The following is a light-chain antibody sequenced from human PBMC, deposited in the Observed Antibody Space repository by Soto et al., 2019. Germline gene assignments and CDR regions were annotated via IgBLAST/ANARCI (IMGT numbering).Light chain of an antibody. CDR3: KIYNDWPFT. V-gene: IGKV3-15*01. J-gene: IGKJ2*01. Sequence: EIVMTQSPATLSVPPGERVTLSCRASESLSSYLAWYQQKPGQAPRLLIYGASTKAPGIPARFSCSGSVTDFTLTISRLQSAGFAVYQCKIYNDWPFTFGQGTKLEI. CDR2: GAS. CDR1: ESLSSY.